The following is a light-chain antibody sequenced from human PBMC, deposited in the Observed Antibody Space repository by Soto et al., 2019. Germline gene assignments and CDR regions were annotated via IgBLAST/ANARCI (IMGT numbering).Light chain of an antibody. V-gene: IGLV2-14*03. CDR1: SSDVGGYNS. J-gene: IGLJ1*01. Sequence: QSVLTQPASVSGSPGQSITISCTGTSSDVGGYNSVSWYQQHPGKAPKLMIYDVSNRPSGVSDRFSGSKSGNSASLTISGLQAEDEADYYCNSYTSSNTRVFGTGTKVTVL. CDR2: DVS. CDR3: NSYTSSNTRV.